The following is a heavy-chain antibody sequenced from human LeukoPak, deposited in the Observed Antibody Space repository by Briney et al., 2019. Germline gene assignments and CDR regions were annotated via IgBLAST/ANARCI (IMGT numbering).Heavy chain of an antibody. Sequence: GGSLRLSCAASGFTFRSYWMHWVRHAPGKGLVWVSRISPDGTSKSYADSVKGRFTISRDNAKNSLYLQMNSLRAEDTAVYYCAKVGVLAGSKYFDYWGQGTLVTVSS. J-gene: IGHJ4*02. V-gene: IGHV3-74*01. CDR2: ISPDGTSK. D-gene: IGHD3-10*01. CDR3: AKVGVLAGSKYFDY. CDR1: GFTFRSYW.